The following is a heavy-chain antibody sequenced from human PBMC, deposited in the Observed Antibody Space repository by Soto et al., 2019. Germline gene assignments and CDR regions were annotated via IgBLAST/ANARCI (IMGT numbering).Heavy chain of an antibody. CDR1: GFKISSSS. CDR2: ISSHSSTL. CDR3: VRDGSGNLYLNWFDP. Sequence: EVQLVESGGGLVQPGGSLRLSCAAFGFKISSSSMNWVRQAPGRGLEWVAYISSHSSTLHYADSVKGRFTISRDNAGNSLYLQMNSLRDEDTAVYYCVRDGSGNLYLNWFDPWGQGTLVTVSS. J-gene: IGHJ5*02. V-gene: IGHV3-48*02. D-gene: IGHD6-19*01.